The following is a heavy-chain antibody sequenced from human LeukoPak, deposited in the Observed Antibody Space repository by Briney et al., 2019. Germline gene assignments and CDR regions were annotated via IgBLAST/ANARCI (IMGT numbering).Heavy chain of an antibody. D-gene: IGHD3-9*01. Sequence: GGSLRLSCAASGFTFSSYGMSWVRQAPGKGLEWVSAISGSGGSTYYADSVKGRFTISRDNSKNTLYLQMNSLRAEDTAVYYCAKDYYGRYFDWLHTRPHFDYWGQGTLVTVSS. V-gene: IGHV3-23*01. CDR3: AKDYYGRYFDWLHTRPHFDY. CDR1: GFTFSSYG. CDR2: ISGSGGST. J-gene: IGHJ4*02.